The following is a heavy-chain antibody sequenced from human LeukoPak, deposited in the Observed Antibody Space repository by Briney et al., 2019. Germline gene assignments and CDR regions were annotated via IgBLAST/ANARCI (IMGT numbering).Heavy chain of an antibody. V-gene: IGHV3-7*02. J-gene: IGHJ4*02. CDR3: ASTPADFTDF. D-gene: IGHD3/OR15-3a*01. CDR2: RKEDGSEQ. Sequence: PGGSLRLSCAASGFTFRSYWMSWVRQAPGKGLEWVANRKEDGSEQYYVDSVKGRFTISRDNAKNSLHLQMNSLRAEDTAVYYCASTPADFTDFWGQGTLVTVSS. CDR1: GFTFRSYW.